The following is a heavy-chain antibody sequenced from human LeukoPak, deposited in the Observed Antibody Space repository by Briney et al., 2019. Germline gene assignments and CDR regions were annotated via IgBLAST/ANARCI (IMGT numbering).Heavy chain of an antibody. Sequence: ASVKVSCKVSGYTLTELSMHWVRQAPGKGLEWMGGFDPEDGETIYAQKFQGRVTMTEDTSTDTAYMELSSLRSEDTAVYYCATLLFSGYDRPRGNWFDPWGQGTLVTVSS. V-gene: IGHV1-24*01. CDR3: ATLLFSGYDRPRGNWFDP. CDR2: FDPEDGET. CDR1: GYTLTELS. J-gene: IGHJ5*02. D-gene: IGHD5-12*01.